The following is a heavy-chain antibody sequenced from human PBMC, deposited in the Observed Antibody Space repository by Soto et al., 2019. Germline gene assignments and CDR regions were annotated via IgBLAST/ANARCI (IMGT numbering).Heavy chain of an antibody. V-gene: IGHV3-74*01. CDR1: GLTFSGDW. J-gene: IGHJ4*02. CDR2: INMDGSST. Sequence: EVQLVESGGGLVQPGASLRLSCAASGLTFSGDWMHWVRQAAGKGLVWVSRINMDGSSTNYADSVKGRFTISRDNAKNTLYLQMNSLRVDDTAVYYCVRGPRGLYHHDYWGQGALVTVSS. CDR3: VRGPRGLYHHDY. D-gene: IGHD2-2*01.